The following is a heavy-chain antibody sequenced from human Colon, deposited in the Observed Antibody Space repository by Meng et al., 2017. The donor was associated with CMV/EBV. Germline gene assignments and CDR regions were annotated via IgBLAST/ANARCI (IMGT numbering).Heavy chain of an antibody. Sequence: GGSLRLSCAASGFAFGSYTLNWVRQAPGRGLEWVASISSSRINIFYADSVKGRFTISRDNANNSLYLQMSSLRTEDTGVYYCARDHRGRPHDYWGQGTLVTVSS. D-gene: IGHD1-14*01. CDR1: GFAFGSYT. CDR3: ARDHRGRPHDY. V-gene: IGHV3-21*01. CDR2: ISSSRINI. J-gene: IGHJ4*02.